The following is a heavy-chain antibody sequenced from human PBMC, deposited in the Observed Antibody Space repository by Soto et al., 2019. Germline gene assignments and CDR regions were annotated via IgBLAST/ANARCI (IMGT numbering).Heavy chain of an antibody. CDR1: GYTFTSYG. V-gene: IGHV1-18*01. J-gene: IGHJ6*03. Sequence: QVQLVQSGAEVKKPGASVKVSCKASGYTFTSYGISWVRQAPGQGLEWMGWISAYNGNTNYAQKLQGRVTMNTDTSTSTAYMELRSLRSDDAAVYCCARSRILDRSRTKYYMDVWGKGTTVTVSS. CDR3: ARSRILDRSRTKYYMDV. CDR2: ISAYNGNT.